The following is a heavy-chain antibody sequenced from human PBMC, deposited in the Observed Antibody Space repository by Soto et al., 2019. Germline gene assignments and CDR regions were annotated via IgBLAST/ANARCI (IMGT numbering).Heavy chain of an antibody. Sequence: SETLSLTCTVSGGSISSGDYYWSWIRQPPGKGLEWIGYIYYSGSTYYNPSLKSRVTISVDTSKNQFSLKLSSVTAADTAVYYCARDCAGWEMAPPYYYGMDVWGQGTTVTVSS. CDR1: GGSISSGDYY. J-gene: IGHJ6*02. D-gene: IGHD1-26*01. V-gene: IGHV4-30-4*01. CDR3: ARDCAGWEMAPPYYYGMDV. CDR2: IYYSGST.